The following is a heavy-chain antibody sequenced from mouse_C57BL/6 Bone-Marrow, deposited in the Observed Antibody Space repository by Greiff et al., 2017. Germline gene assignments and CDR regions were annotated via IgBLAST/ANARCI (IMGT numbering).Heavy chain of an antibody. V-gene: IGHV1-69*01. J-gene: IGHJ3*01. CDR3: ARELAGTFAY. D-gene: IGHD4-1*01. CDR1: GYTFTSYW. Sequence: QVQLKQPGAELVMPGASVKLSCKASGYTFTSYWMHWVKQRPGQGLEWIGEIDPSDSHTNYNQKFKGKSTLTVYKSTSAAYMQISRMTSENSAVYYCARELAGTFAYWGQGTLVTVSA. CDR2: IDPSDSHT.